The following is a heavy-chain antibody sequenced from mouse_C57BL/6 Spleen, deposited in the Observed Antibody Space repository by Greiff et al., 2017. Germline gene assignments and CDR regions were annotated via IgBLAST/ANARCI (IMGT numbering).Heavy chain of an antibody. CDR3: ARDGGGLLPRFAY. D-gene: IGHD1-1*01. Sequence: EVKLVESGGGLVKPGGSLKLSCAASGFTFSSYAMSWVRQTPEKRLEWVATISDGGSYTYYPDNVKGRFTISRDNAKNNLYLQMSHLKSEDTAMYYCARDGGGLLPRFAYWGQGTLVTVSA. CDR1: GFTFSSYA. J-gene: IGHJ3*01. V-gene: IGHV5-4*01. CDR2: ISDGGSYT.